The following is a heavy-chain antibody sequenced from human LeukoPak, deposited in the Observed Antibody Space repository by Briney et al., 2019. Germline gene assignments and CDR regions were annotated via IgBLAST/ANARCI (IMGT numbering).Heavy chain of an antibody. CDR3: ARRGSGASLEYYFDL. CDR2: IYYSGNT. Sequence: SETLSLTCTVSGGSISSYYWSWIRQPPGKGLEYIGYIYYSGNTNSNPSLNSRVTISVDTSKNQFSLKLSSVTAADTAVYYCARRGSGASLEYYFDLWGRGTLVTVPS. J-gene: IGHJ2*01. CDR1: GGSISSYY. V-gene: IGHV4-59*08. D-gene: IGHD1-14*01.